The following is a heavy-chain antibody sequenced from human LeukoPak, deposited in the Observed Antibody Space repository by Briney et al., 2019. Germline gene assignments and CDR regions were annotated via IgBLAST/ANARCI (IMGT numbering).Heavy chain of an antibody. J-gene: IGHJ6*03. D-gene: IGHD3-22*01. CDR3: VRVRYYDSSGYQRREGVYYYYYMDV. CDR1: GGTFSSYA. CDR2: IIPIFGTA. V-gene: IGHV1-69*05. Sequence: SVKVSCKASGGTFSSYAISWVRQAPGQGLEWMGGIIPIFGTANYAQKFQGRVAITTDESTSTAYMELSSLRSEDTAVYYCVRVRYYDSSGYQRREGVYYYYYMDVWGKGTTVTVSS.